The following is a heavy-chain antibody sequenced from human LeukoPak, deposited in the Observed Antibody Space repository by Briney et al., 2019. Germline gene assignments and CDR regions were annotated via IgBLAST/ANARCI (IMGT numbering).Heavy chain of an antibody. V-gene: IGHV3-21*01. CDR2: ISSSSSYI. J-gene: IGHJ6*02. D-gene: IGHD6-13*01. Sequence: GGSLRLSCAASGFTFSSYSMNWARQAPGKGLEWVSSISSSSSYIYYADSVKGRFTISRDNAKNSLYLQMNSLRAEDTAVYYCARDSGGSSWYPGGYYYYGMDVWGQGTTVTVSS. CDR1: GFTFSSYS. CDR3: ARDSGGSSWYPGGYYYYGMDV.